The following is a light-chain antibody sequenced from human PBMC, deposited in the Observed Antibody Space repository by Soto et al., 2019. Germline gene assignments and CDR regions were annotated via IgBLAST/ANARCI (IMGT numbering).Light chain of an antibody. Sequence: QSALTQPASVSGSPGQSITIPCTGTSSDVGGYNYISWYQQHPGKAPKFIIYDVRNRPSGVSNRLSGSRSGNTASLTISGLQAEDEDDYYCSSYTSSSTVIFGGGTKLTVL. CDR1: SSDVGGYNY. J-gene: IGLJ2*01. V-gene: IGLV2-14*01. CDR2: DVR. CDR3: SSYTSSSTVI.